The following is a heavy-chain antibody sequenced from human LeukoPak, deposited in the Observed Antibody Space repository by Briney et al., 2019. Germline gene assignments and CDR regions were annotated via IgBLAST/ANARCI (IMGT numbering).Heavy chain of an antibody. J-gene: IGHJ6*02. CDR3: VRGYYYYYGMDV. V-gene: IGHV3-74*01. CDR1: GFTFSSYW. Sequence: PGGSLRLSCAASGFTFSSYWMHWVRQAPGKGLVWVSRINSDGSSTSYADSVKGRFTISRDNAKNTPYLQMNSLRAEDTAVYYCVRGYYYYYGMDVWGQGTTVTVSS. CDR2: INSDGSST.